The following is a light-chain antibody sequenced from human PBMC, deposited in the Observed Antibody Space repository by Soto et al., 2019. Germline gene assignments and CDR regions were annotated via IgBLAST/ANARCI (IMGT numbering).Light chain of an antibody. V-gene: IGKV3-20*01. CDR2: DTS. J-gene: IGKJ1*01. CDR3: QQYNSWPRT. Sequence: EVGLSLSPGTLSLYPGERATLSCRASQSVSSSSLAWYQQKPGQAPRLLIYDTSSRATGIPDRFSGSGSGTDFTLTISRLQSEDFGVYYCQQYNSWPRTFGQRSMADVK. CDR1: QSVSSSS.